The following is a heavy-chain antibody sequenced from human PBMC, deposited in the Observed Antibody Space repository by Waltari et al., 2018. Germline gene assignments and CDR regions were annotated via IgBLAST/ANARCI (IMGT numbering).Heavy chain of an antibody. CDR3: ARSRILVPGTWWHFDL. J-gene: IGHJ2*01. Sequence: QIQLVQSGSEVKKPGASVKVSCTASGSNLRTYGISWLRQAPGQGLEWMGWISTSNNNTNYAQMLQGRVSMTSDTSTSTAYMELRSLRSDDTAVYFCARSRILVPGTWWHFDLWGRGSLVTVSS. D-gene: IGHD3-22*01. CDR2: ISTSNNNT. CDR1: GSNLRTYG. V-gene: IGHV1-18*01.